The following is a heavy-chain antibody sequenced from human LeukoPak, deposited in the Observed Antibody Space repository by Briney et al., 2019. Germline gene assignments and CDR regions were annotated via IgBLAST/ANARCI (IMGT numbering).Heavy chain of an antibody. V-gene: IGHV3-23*01. Sequence: GGSLRLSCAASGFTFSSYAMSWFRQAPGKGLEWVSAISGSGGSTYYADSVKGRFTISRDNSKNTLYLQMNSLRAEDTAVYYCAKKVALTGYYSGMTPDAFDIWRQGTMVTDSS. D-gene: IGHD3-9*01. CDR1: GFTFSSYA. CDR3: AKKVALTGYYSGMTPDAFDI. J-gene: IGHJ3*02. CDR2: ISGSGGST.